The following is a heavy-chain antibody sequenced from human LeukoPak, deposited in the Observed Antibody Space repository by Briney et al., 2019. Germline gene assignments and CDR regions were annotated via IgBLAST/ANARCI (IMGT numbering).Heavy chain of an antibody. D-gene: IGHD7-27*01. CDR2: INPYDDSR. Sequence: ASVKVSCKPSGYTFSNYGISWVRQAPGQGLEWMGWINPYDDSRKYEQKFQGRVTMTTDTSTSTAYMELRSLRPDDTAVYYCARVFNWVLFPMYYFDYWGQGTLVTVSS. CDR1: GYTFSNYG. V-gene: IGHV1-18*01. CDR3: ARVFNWVLFPMYYFDY. J-gene: IGHJ4*02.